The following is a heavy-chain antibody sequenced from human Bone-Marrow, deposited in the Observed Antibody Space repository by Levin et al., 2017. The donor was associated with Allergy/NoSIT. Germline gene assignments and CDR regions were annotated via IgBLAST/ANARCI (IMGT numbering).Heavy chain of an antibody. D-gene: IGHD5-12*01. CDR3: ARDGNDAGIDY. V-gene: IGHV3-21*01. CDR2: ISSIVRYK. J-gene: IGHJ4*02. CDR1: GFSFSDYS. Sequence: NAGGSLRLSCAASGFSFSDYSMNWVRQAPGKGLEWVATISSIVRYKYYADSVVGRFTISRDNAKKSLYLQLNSLRADDTAVYYCARDGNDAGIDYWGQGILVTVSS.